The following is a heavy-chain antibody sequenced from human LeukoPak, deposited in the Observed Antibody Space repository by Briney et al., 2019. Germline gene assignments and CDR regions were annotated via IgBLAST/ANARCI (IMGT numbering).Heavy chain of an antibody. Sequence: GGSLRLSCAASGFTFSVYWMSWVRQAPGKGLEWVANIKQDGSVKYYVDSLKGRFTISRDNAKNSVYLQMNSLRTEDTAVYYCARIGYSSSSFDYWGQGTLVTVSS. V-gene: IGHV3-7*01. CDR2: IKQDGSVK. J-gene: IGHJ4*02. CDR1: GFTFSVYW. CDR3: ARIGYSSSSFDY. D-gene: IGHD6-13*01.